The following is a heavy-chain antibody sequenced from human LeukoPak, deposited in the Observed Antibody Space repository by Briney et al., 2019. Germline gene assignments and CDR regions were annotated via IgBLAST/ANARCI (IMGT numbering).Heavy chain of an antibody. CDR3: ARAWGLAQYYFDY. J-gene: IGHJ4*02. V-gene: IGHV1-69*06. D-gene: IGHD3-16*01. CDR1: GGTFSSYA. CDR2: IIPIFGTA. Sequence: SVKVSCKASGGTFSSYAISWVRQAPGQGLEWMGGIIPIFGTANYAQKFQGRVTITADKSTSTAYMELRSLRSDDTAVYYCARAWGLAQYYFDYWGQGTLVTVSS.